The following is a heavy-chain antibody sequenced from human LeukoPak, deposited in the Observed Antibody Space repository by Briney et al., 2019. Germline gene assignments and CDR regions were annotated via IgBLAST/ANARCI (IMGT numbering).Heavy chain of an antibody. CDR3: ARDYAFDI. CDR2: IYTSGST. CDR1: GGSISSGSYY. J-gene: IGHJ3*02. V-gene: IGHV4-61*02. Sequence: SETLSLTRTVSGGSISSGSYYWSWIRQPAGKGLEWIGRIYTSGSTNYNPSLKSRVTISVDTSKNQFSLKLSSVTAADTAVYYCARDYAFDIWGQGTMVTVSS.